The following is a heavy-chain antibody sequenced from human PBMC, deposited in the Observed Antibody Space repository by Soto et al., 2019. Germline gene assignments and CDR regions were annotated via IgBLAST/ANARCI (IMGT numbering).Heavy chain of an antibody. Sequence: PGGSLRLSCAASGFTFSSYGMHWVRQAPGKGMEWVAVIWYDGSNKYYADSVKGRFTISRDNSKNTLDLQMNSLRAEDTAVYYCARAPLLGNGEYYSDIDVWGQGTMLTVFS. CDR3: ARAPLLGNGEYYSDIDV. J-gene: IGHJ6*02. V-gene: IGHV3-33*01. D-gene: IGHD4-17*01. CDR1: GFTFSSYG. CDR2: IWYDGSNK.